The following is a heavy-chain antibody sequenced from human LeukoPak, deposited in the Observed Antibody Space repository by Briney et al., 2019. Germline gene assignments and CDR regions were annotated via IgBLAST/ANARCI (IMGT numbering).Heavy chain of an antibody. CDR2: ISGSGGST. D-gene: IGHD3-3*01. CDR1: GFTFSDYY. J-gene: IGHJ4*02. CDR3: AKKSHYDFWSGSHHDY. Sequence: GGSLRLSCAASGFTFSDYYMSWIRQAPGKGLEWVSAISGSGGSTYYADSVKGRFTISRDNSKNTVYLQMNSLRAEDTAVYYCAKKSHYDFWSGSHHDYWGQGTLVTVSS. V-gene: IGHV3-23*01.